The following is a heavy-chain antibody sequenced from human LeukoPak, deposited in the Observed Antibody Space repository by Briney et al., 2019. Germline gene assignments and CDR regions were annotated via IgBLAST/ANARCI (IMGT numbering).Heavy chain of an antibody. D-gene: IGHD4-17*01. CDR1: GFTFSSYS. V-gene: IGHV3-21*01. Sequence: PGGSLRLSCAASGFTFSSYSMNWARRAPGKGLEWVSSISSSSSYIYYADSVKGRFTISRDNAKNSLYLQMNSLRAEDTAVYYCARGAYGDSAPPGYWGQGTLVTVSS. CDR2: ISSSSSYI. CDR3: ARGAYGDSAPPGY. J-gene: IGHJ4*02.